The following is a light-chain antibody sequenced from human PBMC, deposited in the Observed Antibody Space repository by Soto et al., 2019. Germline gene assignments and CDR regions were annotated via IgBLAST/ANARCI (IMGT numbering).Light chain of an antibody. CDR1: SSNIGSNT. Sequence: QAVVTQPPSASGTPGQRVTISCSGSSSNIGSNTVNWYRQLPGAAPKLLIYSNNLRPSGVPDRFSGSKSGTSASLAISGLQSEDEADYYCAAWDDSLNGVFGGGTKLTVL. V-gene: IGLV1-44*01. J-gene: IGLJ2*01. CDR3: AAWDDSLNGV. CDR2: SNN.